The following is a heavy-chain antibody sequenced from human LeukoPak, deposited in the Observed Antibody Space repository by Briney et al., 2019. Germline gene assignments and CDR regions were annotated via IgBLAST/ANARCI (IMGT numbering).Heavy chain of an antibody. Sequence: SETLSLTCTVSGGSISSYYWSWIRQPPGKGLEWIGEINHSGSTNYNTSLKSRVTISVDTSKNQFSLKLSSVTAADTAVYYCARGRIAVAGGYFQHWGQGTLVTVSS. CDR3: ARGRIAVAGGYFQH. D-gene: IGHD6-19*01. CDR2: INHSGST. CDR1: GGSISSYY. V-gene: IGHV4-34*01. J-gene: IGHJ1*01.